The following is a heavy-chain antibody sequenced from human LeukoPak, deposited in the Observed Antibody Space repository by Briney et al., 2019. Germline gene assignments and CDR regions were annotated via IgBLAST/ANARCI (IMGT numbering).Heavy chain of an antibody. Sequence: KFQGRVTITRDTSASTAYMELSSLRSEDTAVYYCARVSSATTFDYWGQGTLVTVSS. CDR3: ARVSSATTFDY. J-gene: IGHJ4*02. D-gene: IGHD6-19*01. V-gene: IGHV1-3*01.